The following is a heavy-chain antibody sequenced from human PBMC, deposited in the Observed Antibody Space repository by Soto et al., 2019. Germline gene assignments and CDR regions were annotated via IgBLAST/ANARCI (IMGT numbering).Heavy chain of an antibody. CDR1: GFTFSSYA. V-gene: IGHV3-23*01. D-gene: IGHD3-16*02. Sequence: EVQLLESGGGLVQPGGSLRLSCAASGFTFSSYAMSWVRQAPGKGLEWVSAISGSGGSTYYADSVKGRFTISRDNSKNPLYRQMNRLRAEDTAVYYCAKGDYVWGSYRYLPYYFDYWGQGTLVTVSS. CDR3: AKGDYVWGSYRYLPYYFDY. CDR2: ISGSGGST. J-gene: IGHJ4*02.